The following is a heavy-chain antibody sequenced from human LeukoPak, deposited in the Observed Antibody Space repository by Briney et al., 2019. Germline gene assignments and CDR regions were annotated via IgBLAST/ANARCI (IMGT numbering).Heavy chain of an antibody. CDR3: ARDSYRALEY. D-gene: IGHD1-14*01. CDR2: ISQDGSEK. Sequence: GGSLRLSCAASGFTFSSHWMNWVRQAPGKGLEWVAHISQDGSEKYCVDSVGGRFTISRDNAKNSLYLHMHSLRGEDTAVYYCARDSYRALEYWGQGALVTVTS. CDR1: GFTFSSHW. V-gene: IGHV3-7*01. J-gene: IGHJ4*02.